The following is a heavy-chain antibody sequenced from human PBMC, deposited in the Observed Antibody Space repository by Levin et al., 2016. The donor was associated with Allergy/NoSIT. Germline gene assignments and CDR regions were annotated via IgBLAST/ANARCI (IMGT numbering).Heavy chain of an antibody. CDR1: GDSISSGGY. Sequence: SETLSLTCTVSGDSISSGGYWSWIRQHPGRGLEWIGYIHYSGTTNYNPSLKSRVTISLDTSKSQFSLKLSSVTAADTAVYYCATTVYTFWKTDYWGPGAPVTVSS. CDR3: ATTVYTFWKTDY. CDR2: IHYSGTT. J-gene: IGHJ4*02. D-gene: IGHD3-3*01. V-gene: IGHV4-31*03.